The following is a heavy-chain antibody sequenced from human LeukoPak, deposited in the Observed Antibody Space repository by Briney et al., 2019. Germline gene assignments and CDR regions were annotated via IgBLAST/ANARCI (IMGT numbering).Heavy chain of an antibody. CDR2: ISLDGSDK. CDR1: GFTFNSYD. Sequence: GGSLRLSCAASGFTFNSYDMHWVRQAPGKGLEWVAIISLDGSDKYYADSVKGRFTISRDNSKKTLYLQMNSLRAEDTAVYYCAKSLIVGAPRVFDYWGQGTLVTVSS. CDR3: AKSLIVGAPRVFDY. V-gene: IGHV3-30*18. J-gene: IGHJ4*02. D-gene: IGHD1-26*01.